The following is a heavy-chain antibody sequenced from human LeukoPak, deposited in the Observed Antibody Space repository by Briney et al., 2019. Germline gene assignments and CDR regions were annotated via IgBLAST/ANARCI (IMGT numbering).Heavy chain of an antibody. CDR3: AREKRKYSSGWYGPIDY. CDR2: ISSSSYI. V-gene: IGHV3-21*01. CDR1: GFTFSSYS. D-gene: IGHD6-19*01. Sequence: GGSLRLSCAASGFTFSSYSMNWVRQAPGKGLEWVSSISSSSYIYYADSVKGRFTISRDNAKNSLYLQMNSLRAEDTAVYYCAREKRKYSSGWYGPIDYWGQGTLVTVSS. J-gene: IGHJ4*02.